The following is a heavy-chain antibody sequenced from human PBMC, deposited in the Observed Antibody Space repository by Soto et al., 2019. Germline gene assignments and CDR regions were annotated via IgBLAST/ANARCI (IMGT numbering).Heavy chain of an antibody. CDR1: NYTFTSYG. J-gene: IGHJ4*02. Sequence: ASVKVSCKASNYTFTSYGISWVRQAPGQGLEWMGWISVYYGNTNYAQKFQGRVTMTRDTSISTAYMELSRLRSDDTAVYYCARQIYDSDSGPNFQYYFDSWGQGTLVTVSS. CDR2: ISVYYGNT. V-gene: IGHV1-18*04. CDR3: ARQIYDSDSGPNFQYYFDS. D-gene: IGHD3-22*01.